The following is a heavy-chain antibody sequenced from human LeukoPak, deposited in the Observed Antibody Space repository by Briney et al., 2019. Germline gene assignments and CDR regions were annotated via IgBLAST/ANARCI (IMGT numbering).Heavy chain of an antibody. CDR2: IYSGGST. Sequence: GGSLRLSCAASGFTVSSNYMSWVRQAPGKGLEWVSLIYSGGSTYYADSVKGRFTISRDNAKNSLYLQMNSLRAEDTALYYCARGGLTIFGVVNYMDVWGKGTTVTVSS. V-gene: IGHV3-53*01. J-gene: IGHJ6*03. CDR3: ARGGLTIFGVVNYMDV. CDR1: GFTVSSNY. D-gene: IGHD3-3*01.